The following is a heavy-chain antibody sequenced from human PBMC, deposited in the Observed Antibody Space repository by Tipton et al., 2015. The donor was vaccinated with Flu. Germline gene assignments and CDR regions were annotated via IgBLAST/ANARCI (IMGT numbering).Heavy chain of an antibody. CDR1: GFTFSSYW. V-gene: IGHV3-7*01. CDR2: IKQDGSEK. Sequence: SLRLSCAASGFTFSSYWMSWVRQAPGKGLQWVADIKQDGSEKNFVDSVKGRFTISRDNAKNSVYLQMNSLRAEDTAVYYCARLGLIAARDNWGQGTLVTVSS. D-gene: IGHD6-6*01. CDR3: ARLGLIAARDN. J-gene: IGHJ4*02.